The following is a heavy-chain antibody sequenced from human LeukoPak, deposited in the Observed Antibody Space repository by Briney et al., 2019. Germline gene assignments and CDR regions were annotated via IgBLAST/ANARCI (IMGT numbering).Heavy chain of an antibody. CDR3: ATTFPAAATVDY. Sequence: SQTLSLTCTVSGGSISSGGYYWSWIRQHPGKGLEWIGYIYYSGSTYYNPSLKSRVTISVDTSKNQFSLKLSSVTAADTAVYYCATTFPAAATVDYWGQGTLVIVSS. J-gene: IGHJ4*02. CDR1: GGSISSGGYY. CDR2: IYYSGST. D-gene: IGHD6-13*01. V-gene: IGHV4-31*03.